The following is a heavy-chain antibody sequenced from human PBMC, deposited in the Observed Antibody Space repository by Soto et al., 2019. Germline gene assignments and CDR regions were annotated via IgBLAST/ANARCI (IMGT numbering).Heavy chain of an antibody. CDR3: ARGGVYRGSYYDWVDP. CDR2: IYPGDSDT. V-gene: IGHV5-51*01. Sequence: RSSRRGSGGRFTSLGYGWMSRMSMKGLEWMGIIYPGDSDTRYSPSFQGQVTISADKSISTAYLQWSSLKASDTAMYDCARGGVYRGSYYDWVDPLGKGTLVTFS. J-gene: IGHJ5*02. D-gene: IGHD1-26*01. CDR1: GGRFTSLG.